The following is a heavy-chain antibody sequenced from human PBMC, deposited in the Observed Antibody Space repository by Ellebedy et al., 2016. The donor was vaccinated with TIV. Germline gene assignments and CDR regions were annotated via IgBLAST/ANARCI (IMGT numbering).Heavy chain of an antibody. Sequence: SETLSLXXTVSGGSISSSSCYWGWIRQPPGKGLEWIGSIHYSGRTYYNPSLKSRVIISVDTSKNQFSLRLSSVTAADTAVYYCARLAYISSSRDYYYGMDVWGQGTTVTVSS. CDR3: ARLAYISSSRDYYYGMDV. CDR1: GGSISSSSCY. CDR2: IHYSGRT. D-gene: IGHD6-6*01. J-gene: IGHJ6*02. V-gene: IGHV4-39*01.